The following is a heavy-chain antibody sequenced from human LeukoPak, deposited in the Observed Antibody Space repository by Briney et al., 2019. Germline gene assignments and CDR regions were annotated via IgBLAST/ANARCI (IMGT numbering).Heavy chain of an antibody. CDR2: IIPIFGTA. CDR1: GGTFSSYA. Sequence: SVKVSCKASGGTFSSYAISWVRQAPGQGLEWMGGIIPIFGTANYAQKFQGRVTMTRDTSISTAYMELSRLRSDDTAVYYCASGVNYYDTSGYDYWGQGTLVTVSS. CDR3: ASGVNYYDTSGYDY. D-gene: IGHD3-22*01. J-gene: IGHJ4*02. V-gene: IGHV1-69*05.